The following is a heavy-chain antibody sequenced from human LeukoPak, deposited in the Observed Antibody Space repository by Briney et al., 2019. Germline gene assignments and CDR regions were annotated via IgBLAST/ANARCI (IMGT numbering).Heavy chain of an antibody. D-gene: IGHD6-19*01. J-gene: IGHJ4*02. Sequence: PWGSLRLSCAASGCTFSSYAMSWIRQAPGKGLEWVSAISGSGGSTYYADSVKGRFTISRDNSKNTLYLQMNSLRAEDTAVYYCAKEDSSGWYSYYFDYWGQGTLVTVSS. V-gene: IGHV3-23*01. CDR3: AKEDSSGWYSYYFDY. CDR1: GCTFSSYA. CDR2: ISGSGGST.